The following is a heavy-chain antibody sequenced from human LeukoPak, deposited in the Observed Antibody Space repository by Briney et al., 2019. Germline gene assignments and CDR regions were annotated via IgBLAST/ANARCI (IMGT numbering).Heavy chain of an antibody. CDR3: ARFSVLMVYAKPRDNWFDP. CDR1: GYTFTGYY. CDR2: INPNSGGT. J-gene: IGHJ5*02. Sequence: ASVKVSCKASGYTFTGYYMHWVRQAPGQGLEWMGWINPNSGGTNYAQKFQGRVTMTRDTSISTAYMDLSRLRSDDTAVYYCARFSVLMVYAKPRDNWFDPWGQGTLVTVSS. V-gene: IGHV1-2*02. D-gene: IGHD2-8*01.